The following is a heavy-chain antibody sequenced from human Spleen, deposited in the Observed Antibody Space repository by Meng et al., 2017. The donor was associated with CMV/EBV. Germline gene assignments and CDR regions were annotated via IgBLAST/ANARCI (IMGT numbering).Heavy chain of an antibody. CDR2: IYYSGST. Sequence: SETLSLTCTVSGGSFSSGSYYWSWIRQPPGKGLEWIGYIYYSGSTNYNPSLKSRVTISVDTSKNQFSLKLSSVTAADTAVYYCARADSTIFGVVIGNMDVWGQGTTVTVSS. D-gene: IGHD3-3*01. V-gene: IGHV4-61*01. CDR3: ARADSTIFGVVIGNMDV. J-gene: IGHJ6*02. CDR1: GGSFSSGSYY.